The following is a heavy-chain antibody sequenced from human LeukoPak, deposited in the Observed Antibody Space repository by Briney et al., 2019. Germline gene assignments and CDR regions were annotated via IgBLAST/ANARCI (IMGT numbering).Heavy chain of an antibody. Sequence: GSLLLSCAASGFTVSSYWMHWVRQAPGKGLVWVSRINSDESSTIYADSVKGRFTISRDNSKNALYLQMNSLRVEDTAVYYCARDAYAVADYWGQGLLVAVSS. CDR3: ARDAYAVADY. CDR2: INSDESST. CDR1: GFTVSSYW. J-gene: IGHJ4*02. V-gene: IGHV3-74*01. D-gene: IGHD4-17*01.